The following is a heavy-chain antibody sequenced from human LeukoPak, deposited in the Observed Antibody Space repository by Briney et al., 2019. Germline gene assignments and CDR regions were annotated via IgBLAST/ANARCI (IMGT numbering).Heavy chain of an antibody. CDR1: GFTFDDYG. J-gene: IGHJ4*02. CDR3: AKEPKHIVVVTAIRY. CDR2: ISGSGGST. D-gene: IGHD2-21*02. Sequence: PGGSLRLSCAASGFTFDDYGMSWVRQAPGKGLEWVSAISGSGGSTYYADSVKGRFTISRDNSKNTLYLQMNSLRAEDTAVYYCAKEPKHIVVVTAIRYWGQGTLVTVSS. V-gene: IGHV3-23*01.